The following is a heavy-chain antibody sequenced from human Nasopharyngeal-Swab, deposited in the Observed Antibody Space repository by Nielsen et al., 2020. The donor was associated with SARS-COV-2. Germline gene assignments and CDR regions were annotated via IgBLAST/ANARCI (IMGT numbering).Heavy chain of an antibody. CDR2: INAGNGNT. D-gene: IGHD3-22*01. CDR3: ARSTYYYDSSGYSFDY. V-gene: IGHV1-3*01. CDR1: GYTFTSYA. J-gene: IGHJ4*02. Sequence: ASVKLSCKASGYTFTSYAMHWVRQAPGQRLEWMGWINAGNGNTKYSQKFQGRVTITRDTSASTAYMELSSLRSEDTAVYYCARSTYYYDSSGYSFDYWGQGTLVTVSS.